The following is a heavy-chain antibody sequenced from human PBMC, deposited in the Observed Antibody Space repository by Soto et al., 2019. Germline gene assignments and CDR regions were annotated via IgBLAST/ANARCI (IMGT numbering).Heavy chain of an antibody. Sequence: AESLRLSCAASGFTFSSDGTHWVRQAPGKGLEWVAVIWYAGSNKYYADSVKGRFTISRDNPKNTLYLQMNSLRAEDTAVYYCARERRRYFAYWGQGTLVTVSS. CDR1: GFTFSSDG. V-gene: IGHV3-33*01. J-gene: IGHJ4*02. CDR3: ARERRRYFAY. CDR2: IWYAGSNK.